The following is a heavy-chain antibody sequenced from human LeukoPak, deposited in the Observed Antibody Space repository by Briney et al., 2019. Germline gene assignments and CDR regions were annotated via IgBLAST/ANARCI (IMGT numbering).Heavy chain of an antibody. V-gene: IGHV1-18*01. CDR2: ISAYNGNT. Sequence: GASVKVSCKASGYTFTSYGISWVRQAPGQGLEWMGWISAYNGNTNYAQKLQGRVTMTTDTSTSTAYMELRSLRSDDTAVYYCARTMYYYDSSGYLISVHWFDPWGQGTLVTVSS. CDR3: ARTMYYYDSSGYLISVHWFDP. CDR1: GYTFTSYG. J-gene: IGHJ5*02. D-gene: IGHD3-22*01.